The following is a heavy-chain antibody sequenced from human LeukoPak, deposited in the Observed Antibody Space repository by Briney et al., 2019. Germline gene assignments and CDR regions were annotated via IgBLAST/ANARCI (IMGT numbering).Heavy chain of an antibody. CDR3: ARDYYGSGSGDV. Sequence: AGGPLRLSCAASGFTFSSYSMNWVRQAPGKGLEWVSSISSSSSYIYYADSVKGRFTISRDNAKNSLYLQMNSLRAEDTAVYYCARDYYGSGSGDVWGKGTTVTVSS. D-gene: IGHD3-10*01. CDR2: ISSSSSYI. J-gene: IGHJ6*04. V-gene: IGHV3-21*01. CDR1: GFTFSSYS.